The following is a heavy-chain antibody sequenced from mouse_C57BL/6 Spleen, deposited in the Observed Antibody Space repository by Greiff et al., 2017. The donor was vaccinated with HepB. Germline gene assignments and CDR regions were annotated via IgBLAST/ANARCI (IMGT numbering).Heavy chain of an antibody. Sequence: QVQLQQSGAELVKPGASVKISCKASGYTFTDYYINWVKQRPGQGLEWIGKIGPGRGSTYYNEKFQGKATLTADKSSSTAYMQRSSLTSEDSAVYFVARDGVVATKDYFDYWGQGTTRTVSS. CDR2: IGPGRGST. J-gene: IGHJ2*01. CDR3: ARDGVVATKDYFDY. V-gene: IGHV1-77*01. CDR1: GYTFTDYY. D-gene: IGHD1-1*01.